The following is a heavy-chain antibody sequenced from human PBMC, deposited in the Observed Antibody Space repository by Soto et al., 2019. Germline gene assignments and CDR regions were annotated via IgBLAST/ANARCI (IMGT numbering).Heavy chain of an antibody. V-gene: IGHV1-2*04. CDR1: GYTFTGYY. J-gene: IGHJ4*02. D-gene: IGHD1-26*01. Sequence: ASVKVSCKAAGYTFTGYYMHWVRQAPGQGLEWMGWINPNSGGTNYAQKFQGWVTMTRDTSISTAYMELSRLRSDDTAVNYCARDTGGGSYYLLFMVYWGREPWSPSPQ. CDR3: ARDTGGGSYYLLFMVY. CDR2: INPNSGGT.